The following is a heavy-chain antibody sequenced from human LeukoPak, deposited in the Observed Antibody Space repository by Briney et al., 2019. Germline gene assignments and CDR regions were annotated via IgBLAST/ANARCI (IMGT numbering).Heavy chain of an antibody. D-gene: IGHD1-26*01. CDR1: GGSISSYY. CDR3: ARDLWEPLLEWSTWFDP. CDR2: IYTSGST. J-gene: IGHJ5*02. V-gene: IGHV4-4*07. Sequence: PSETLSLTCTVSGGSISSYYWSWIRQPPGKGLEWIGRIYTSGSTNYNPSLKSRVTMSVDTSKNQFSLKLSSVTAADTAVYYCARDLWEPLLEWSTWFDPWGQGTLVTVSS.